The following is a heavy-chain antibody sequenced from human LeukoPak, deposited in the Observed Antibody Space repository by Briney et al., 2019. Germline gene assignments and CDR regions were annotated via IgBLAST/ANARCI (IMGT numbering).Heavy chain of an antibody. J-gene: IGHJ4*02. CDR1: GFTFDDYA. V-gene: IGHV3-9*01. Sequence: PGRSLRLSCAASGFTFDDYAMHWVRQAPGKGLEWVSGISWNSGSIGYADSVKGRLTISRDNAKNSLYLQMNSLRAEDTALYYCASTYSSSWYRPPFDYWGQGTLVTVSS. CDR3: ASTYSSSWYRPPFDY. CDR2: ISWNSGSI. D-gene: IGHD6-13*01.